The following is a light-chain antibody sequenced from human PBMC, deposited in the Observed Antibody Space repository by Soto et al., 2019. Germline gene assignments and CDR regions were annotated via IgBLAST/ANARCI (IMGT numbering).Light chain of an antibody. V-gene: IGKV3-15*01. CDR2: ATS. J-gene: IGKJ1*01. CDR1: QSVGSN. Sequence: ELVMTQSPGTLSVSLGERATLSCRASQSVGSNLAWHQQKPGQAPRLLIYATSTRATGVPARFSGSGSGTEFTLTISGLQSEDFAVYHCQQYNNWPAAFGQGTKVDIK. CDR3: QQYNNWPAA.